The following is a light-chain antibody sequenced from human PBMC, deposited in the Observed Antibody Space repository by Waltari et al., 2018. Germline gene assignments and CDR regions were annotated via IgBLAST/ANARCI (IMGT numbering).Light chain of an antibody. CDR2: LGS. V-gene: IGKV2-28*01. Sequence: DIVMTQSPLSLPVTPGEPASIPRRSSQSLLHSNGYNYLDWYLQTPGQSPQLLIYLGSNLASGVPVRFSGSGSGTDFTLKISRVEAEDVGVYYCMQALQTSWTFGQGTKVEIK. CDR3: MQALQTSWT. J-gene: IGKJ1*01. CDR1: QSLLHSNGYNY.